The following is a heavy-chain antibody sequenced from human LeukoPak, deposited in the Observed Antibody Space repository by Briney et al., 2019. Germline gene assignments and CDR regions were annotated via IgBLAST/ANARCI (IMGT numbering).Heavy chain of an antibody. CDR2: IYPDDSDT. Sequence: GESLKISCKGPGYSFTSYWTGWVRQMPGKGLEWMGIIYPDDSDTRYSPSFQGQVTISADKSISTAYLQWSSLKASDTAMYYCATLGGDGYNYGYFDYWGQGTLVTVSS. CDR1: GYSFTSYW. J-gene: IGHJ4*02. D-gene: IGHD5-24*01. CDR3: ATLGGDGYNYGYFDY. V-gene: IGHV5-51*01.